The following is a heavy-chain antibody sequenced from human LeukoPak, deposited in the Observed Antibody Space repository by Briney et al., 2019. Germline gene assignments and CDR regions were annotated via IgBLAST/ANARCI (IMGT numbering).Heavy chain of an antibody. J-gene: IGHJ3*02. CDR3: AKDTDIVVAGGAFDI. V-gene: IGHV3-7*01. CDR1: GFTFSSYW. Sequence: GGSLRLSCAASGFTFSSYWMSWVRQAPGKGLEWVANIKQDGSEKYYVDSVKGRFTISRDNSKNTLYLQMNSLRAEDTAVYYCAKDTDIVVAGGAFDIWGQGTMVTVSS. D-gene: IGHD2-2*01. CDR2: IKQDGSEK.